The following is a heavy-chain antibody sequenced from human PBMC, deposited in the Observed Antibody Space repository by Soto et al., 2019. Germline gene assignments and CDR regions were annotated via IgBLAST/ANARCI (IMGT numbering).Heavy chain of an antibody. CDR3: ASDVSYSMDV. Sequence: EVQLVESGGGVVQPGGSLRLSCEVSGFTFSSHWMHWVRQAPGKGLVWVSYINSDGTTTTHADSVKGRFTISRDNAKNTLYLQMNSRRAEDTAVYYCASDVSYSMDVWGQGTTVTVSS. CDR1: GFTFSSHW. CDR2: INSDGTTT. V-gene: IGHV3-74*01. J-gene: IGHJ6*02.